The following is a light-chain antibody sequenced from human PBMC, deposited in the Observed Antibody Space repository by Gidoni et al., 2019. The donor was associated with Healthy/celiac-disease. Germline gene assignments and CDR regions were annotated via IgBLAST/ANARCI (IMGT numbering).Light chain of an antibody. Sequence: QSALTQPASVSGSPGQSITISCTGTSSDVGSYNLVSWYQQYPGKAPKLMIYEVTKRPSGVSNRFSGSKSGNTASLTISGLQAEDEADYYCCSYVSSSRKVFGGGTKLTVL. CDR3: CSYVSSSRKV. J-gene: IGLJ2*01. V-gene: IGLV2-23*02. CDR2: EVT. CDR1: SSDVGSYNL.